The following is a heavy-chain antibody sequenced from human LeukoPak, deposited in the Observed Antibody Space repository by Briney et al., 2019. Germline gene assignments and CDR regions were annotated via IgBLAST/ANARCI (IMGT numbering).Heavy chain of an antibody. CDR2: VHYSESA. CDR3: ARDRRRDLFHAFDI. D-gene: IGHD1-14*01. J-gene: IGHJ3*02. V-gene: IGHV4-59*01. CDR1: GDSIRTSF. Sequence: PSETLSLTCTVSGDSIRTSFWSWIRQPPGKGLEWIAYVHYSESANYNPSLKSRATISLDTPKNQFSLKLSSVTAADTAIYFCARDRRRDLFHAFDIWGRGTTVTVSP.